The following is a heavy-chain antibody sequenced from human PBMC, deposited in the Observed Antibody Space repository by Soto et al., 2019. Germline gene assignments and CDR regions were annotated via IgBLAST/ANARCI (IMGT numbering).Heavy chain of an antibody. CDR2: INPNSGGT. V-gene: IGHV1-2*04. J-gene: IGHJ4*02. CDR1: GYTFTGYY. D-gene: IGHD4-17*01. Sequence: QVQLVQSGAEVKKPGASVKVSCKASGYTFTGYYMHWVRQAPGQGLEWMGWINPNSGGTNYAQKFQGWVTMTRDTSISTAYMELSRLRSDDTAVYYCARDNNDYGDYGVEFDYWGQGTLVTVSS. CDR3: ARDNNDYGDYGVEFDY.